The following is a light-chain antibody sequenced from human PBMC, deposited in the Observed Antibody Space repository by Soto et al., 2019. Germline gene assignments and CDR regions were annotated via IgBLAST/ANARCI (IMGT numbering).Light chain of an antibody. CDR1: NSDVGIYDF. Sequence: QSALTQPASVSGTPGQSITISCTGSNSDVGIYDFVSWYQHHPGRAPKLIVSEVSHRPSGVSNRFSGSKSGNTASLTISGLQAEDEADYYCNSYTNRNTVVFGGGTKLTVL. CDR2: EVS. J-gene: IGLJ2*01. V-gene: IGLV2-14*01. CDR3: NSYTNRNTVV.